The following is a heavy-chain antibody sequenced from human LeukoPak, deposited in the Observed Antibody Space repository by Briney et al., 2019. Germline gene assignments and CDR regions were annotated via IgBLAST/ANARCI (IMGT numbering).Heavy chain of an antibody. J-gene: IGHJ4*02. CDR1: GFTFSSYG. CDR2: ISYDGSNK. V-gene: IGHV3-30*18. CDR3: AKELGFYYDRVDY. D-gene: IGHD3-22*01. Sequence: GGSLRLSCAASGFTFSSYGMHWVRQAPGKGLEWVAVISYDGSNKYYADSVKGRFTISRDNSKNTLYLQMNSLRAEDTAVYYCAKELGFYYDRVDYWGQGILVTVSS.